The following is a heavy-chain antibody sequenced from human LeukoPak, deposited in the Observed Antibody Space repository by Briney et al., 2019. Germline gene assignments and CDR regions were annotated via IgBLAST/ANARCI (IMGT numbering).Heavy chain of an antibody. D-gene: IGHD3-22*01. CDR2: IYYSGST. J-gene: IGHJ4*02. Sequence: SETLSLTCTVSGDSISSTSYYWGWIRQPPGKGLEWIGNIYYSGSTYHNPSLKSRVTISIDTSKNQFSLRLSSVTAADTAVYYCARDPSMIEVKYFDYWGQGTLVTVSS. V-gene: IGHV4-39*07. CDR1: GDSISSTSYY. CDR3: ARDPSMIEVKYFDY.